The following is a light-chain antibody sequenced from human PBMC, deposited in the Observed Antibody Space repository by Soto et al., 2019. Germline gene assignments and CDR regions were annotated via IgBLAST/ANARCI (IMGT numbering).Light chain of an antibody. CDR1: QTVSSSY. Sequence: EIVLTQSPGTLSLSAGERATLSCRASQTVSSSYLAWYQQKHGQAPRLLIYGASSRATGIPDRFSGSGSGTDFTLTISRLEPEDFAVYYCQQYGPSPTFGQGTKVEIK. V-gene: IGKV3-20*01. CDR3: QQYGPSPT. CDR2: GAS. J-gene: IGKJ1*01.